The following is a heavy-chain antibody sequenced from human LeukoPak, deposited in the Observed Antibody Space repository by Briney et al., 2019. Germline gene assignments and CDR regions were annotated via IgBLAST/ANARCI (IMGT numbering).Heavy chain of an antibody. J-gene: IGHJ4*02. Sequence: GGSLRLSCAASGFTFSSYAMSWVRQAPGKGLEWVSGISGSGDNTYYADSVKGRFTISRDNSKNTLYLQMNSLRAEDTAVYYCAKGNIVATTCYFDYWGQGTLVTVSS. V-gene: IGHV3-23*01. CDR2: ISGSGDNT. CDR3: AKGNIVATTCYFDY. CDR1: GFTFSSYA. D-gene: IGHD5-12*01.